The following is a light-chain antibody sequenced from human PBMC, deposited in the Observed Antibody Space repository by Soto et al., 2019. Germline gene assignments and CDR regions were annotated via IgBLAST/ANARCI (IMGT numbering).Light chain of an antibody. CDR3: QQYGSPGT. Sequence: ELVWTQSPGTLSLSPGERATLSRRASQSVSNNYLAWSQQKPGQAPRLLIYGASNRATGIPDRFSGSGSGTDFTLTIRRLEPEDFAVYYCQQYGSPGTFGQGTKVDIK. V-gene: IGKV3-20*01. CDR1: QSVSNNY. CDR2: GAS. J-gene: IGKJ1*01.